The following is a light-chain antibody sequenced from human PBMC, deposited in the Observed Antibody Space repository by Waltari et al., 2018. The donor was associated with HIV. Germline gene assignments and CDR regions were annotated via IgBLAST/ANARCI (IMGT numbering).Light chain of an antibody. CDR1: SSNIEHDN. V-gene: IGLV1-47*01. CDR2: KNF. J-gene: IGLJ1*01. CDR3: VGWDSSLSAYV. Sequence: QSFLTQPPSASATTGQTVPISCSGSSSNIEHDNVHWYQQLPGMTPKLLIYKNFLRPSGVPDRFAASKSGTSASLTISGLRSADEADYYCVGWDSSLSAYVFGAGTKVAVL.